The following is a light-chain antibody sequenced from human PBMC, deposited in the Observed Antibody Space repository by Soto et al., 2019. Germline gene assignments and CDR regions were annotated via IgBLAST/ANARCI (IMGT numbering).Light chain of an antibody. J-gene: IGLJ2*01. CDR2: EVN. Sequence: QSALTQPASVSGSPGQSITISCTGTSIDIGTYNLVSWYQQHPAKAPKPMIYEVNKRPSGVSNRFSGSKSGNTASLTISGLQAEDEADYYCSSYAGSNTLIFGGGTKLTVL. CDR1: SIDIGTYNL. CDR3: SSYAGSNTLI. V-gene: IGLV2-23*02.